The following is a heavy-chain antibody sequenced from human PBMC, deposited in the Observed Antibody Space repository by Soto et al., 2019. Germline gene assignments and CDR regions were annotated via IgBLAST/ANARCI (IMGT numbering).Heavy chain of an antibody. V-gene: IGHV1-69*12. J-gene: IGHJ6*02. D-gene: IGHD4-17*01. CDR2: IIPIFGTA. Sequence: QVQLVQSGAEVKKPGSSVKVSCKASGGTFSSYAISWVRQAPGQGLEWMGGIIPIFGTANYAQKFQGRVTITADESTSTAYMELSSLRSEDTAVYYCARDYGGNSAAYYYSGMDVWGQGPTVTVSS. CDR3: ARDYGGNSAAYYYSGMDV. CDR1: GGTFSSYA.